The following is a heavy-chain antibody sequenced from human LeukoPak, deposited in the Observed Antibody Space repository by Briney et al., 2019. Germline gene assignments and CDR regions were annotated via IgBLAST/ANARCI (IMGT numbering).Heavy chain of an antibody. CDR1: GYTFTGYY. D-gene: IGHD3-22*01. CDR2: INPNSGGT. J-gene: IGHJ5*02. CDR3: AREVPPPQSSYCYDTNWFDP. V-gene: IGHV1-2*02. Sequence: ASVKVSCKASGYTFTGYYMHWVRQAPGQGLEWMGWINPNSGGTNYAQKFQGRVTMTRDTSISTAYMELSRLRSDDTAVYYCAREVPPPQSSYCYDTNWFDPWGQGTLVTVSS.